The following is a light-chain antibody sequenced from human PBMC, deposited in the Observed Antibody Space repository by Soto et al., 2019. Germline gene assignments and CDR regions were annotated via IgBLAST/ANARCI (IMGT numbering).Light chain of an antibody. CDR3: QSYDSSNVV. Sequence: NFMLTHPHSVSESPGKTVTISCTRSSGSIASNYVQWYQQRPGSSPTTVIYEDNQRPSGVPDPFSGSIDSSSNSASLTISGLETDEEDDYFCQSYDSSNVVFGGGTKLTVL. CDR1: SGSIASNY. J-gene: IGLJ2*01. V-gene: IGLV6-57*01. CDR2: EDN.